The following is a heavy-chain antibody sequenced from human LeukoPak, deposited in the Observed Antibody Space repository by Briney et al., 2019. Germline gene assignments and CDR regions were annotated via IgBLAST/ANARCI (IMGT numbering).Heavy chain of an antibody. CDR3: AKRGVVIRVILVGFHKQAYFDS. CDR2: IFGSGGSP. Sequence: GGSLRLSCEASGFTFGSHAMYWVRQAPGKGLEWVAGIFGSGGSPHYADSVKGRFTISRDNAKNTLYLQMNSLRAEDTAVYFCAKRGVVIRVILVGFHKQAYFDSWGQGALVTVSS. V-gene: IGHV3-23*01. J-gene: IGHJ4*02. CDR1: GFTFGSHA. D-gene: IGHD3-10*01.